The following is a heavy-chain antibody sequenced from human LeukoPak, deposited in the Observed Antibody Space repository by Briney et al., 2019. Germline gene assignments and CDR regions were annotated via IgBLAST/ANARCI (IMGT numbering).Heavy chain of an antibody. D-gene: IGHD3-10*01. V-gene: IGHV1-18*01. CDR2: ISAYNGNT. CDR3: ARNGVEYYYGSGSYYFDY. CDR1: GYTFTSYG. J-gene: IGHJ4*02. Sequence: ASVKVSCKASGYTFTSYGISWVRQAPGQGLEWMGWISAYNGNTNYAQKLQGRVTMTTDTSTSTAYMELRSLRSDDTAVYYCARNGVEYYYGSGSYYFDYWGQGTLVTVSS.